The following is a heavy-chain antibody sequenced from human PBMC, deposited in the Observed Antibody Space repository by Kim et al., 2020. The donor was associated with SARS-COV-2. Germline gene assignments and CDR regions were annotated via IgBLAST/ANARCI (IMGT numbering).Heavy chain of an antibody. D-gene: IGHD3-10*01. J-gene: IGHJ4*02. CDR3: ARSYYYGSGSYGYYFDY. V-gene: IGHV4-59*01. CDR1: GGSISSYY. CDR2: IYYSGST. Sequence: SETLSLTCTVSGGSISSYYWSWIRQPPGKGLEWIGYIYYSGSTNYNPSLKSRVTISVDTSKNQFSLKLSSVTAADTAVYYCARSYYYGSGSYGYYFDYWGQGTLVTVSS.